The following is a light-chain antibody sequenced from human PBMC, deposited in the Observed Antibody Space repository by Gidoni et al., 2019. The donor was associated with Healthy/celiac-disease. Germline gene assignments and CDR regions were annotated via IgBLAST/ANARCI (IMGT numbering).Light chain of an antibody. CDR2: AAS. CDR1: QSISSY. Sequence: DIQMTQSPSSLSASVGDRVTITCRASQSISSYLNWYQQKPGKAPQLLIYAASSLQSGVPSRFSGSGSGTDFTLTISSLQPEDFETYYCQQSYSTPRALTFGGGTKVEIK. CDR3: QQSYSTPRALT. V-gene: IGKV1-39*01. J-gene: IGKJ4*01.